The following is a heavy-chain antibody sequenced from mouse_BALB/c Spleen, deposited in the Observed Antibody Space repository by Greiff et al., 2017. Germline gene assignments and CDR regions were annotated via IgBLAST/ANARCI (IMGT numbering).Heavy chain of an antibody. V-gene: IGHV2-6-7*01. D-gene: IGHD2-2*01. CDR1: GFSLTGYG. CDR3: AREAYGNDEGYAMDY. CDR2: IWGDGST. Sequence: VQLQESGPGLVAPSQSLSITCTVSGFSLTGYGVNWVRQPPGKGLEWLGMIWGDGSTDYNSALKSRLSISKDNSKSQVFLKMNSLQTDDTARYYCAREAYGNDEGYAMDYWGQGTSVTVSS. J-gene: IGHJ4*01.